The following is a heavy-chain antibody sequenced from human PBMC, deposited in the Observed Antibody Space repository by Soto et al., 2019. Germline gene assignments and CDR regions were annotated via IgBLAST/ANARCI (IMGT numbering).Heavy chain of an antibody. Sequence: ASVKVSCKASGYTFTSYGISWLRQAPGQGLEWMGWISAYNGNTNYAQKLQGRVTMTTDTSTSTAYMELRSLRSDDTAVYYCARGRDYYGSGSYQAPDYWGQGTLVTVSS. CDR3: ARGRDYYGSGSYQAPDY. J-gene: IGHJ4*02. CDR1: GYTFTSYG. CDR2: ISAYNGNT. D-gene: IGHD3-10*01. V-gene: IGHV1-18*01.